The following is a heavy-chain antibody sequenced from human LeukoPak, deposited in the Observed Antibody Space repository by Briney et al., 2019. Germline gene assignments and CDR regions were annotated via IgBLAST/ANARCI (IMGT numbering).Heavy chain of an antibody. V-gene: IGHV3-23*01. CDR2: ISRSGGST. CDR3: AAAYFGVDQYYYGMDV. CDR1: GFTFRSYA. D-gene: IGHD3-3*01. Sequence: GGSLRLSCVASGFTFRSYAMNWVRQAPGKGLEWVSAISRSGGSTYSADSVKGRFTISRDTFKNTLYLQMNSLRAEDTAVYYCAAAYFGVDQYYYGMDVWGQGTTVTVSS. J-gene: IGHJ6*02.